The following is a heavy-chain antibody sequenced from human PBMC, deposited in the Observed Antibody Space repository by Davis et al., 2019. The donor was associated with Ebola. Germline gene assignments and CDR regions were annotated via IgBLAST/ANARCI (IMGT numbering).Heavy chain of an antibody. CDR3: TRQGPTSWDS. D-gene: IGHD2-2*01. Sequence: GESLKISCKDSGNSFTSHWIGWVRQLPGKGLEWVGFIFPDDSDTTYSPSFQGQVTFSVDRSIRTAYLQWNSLKASDTAIYYCTRQGPTSWDSWGQGTLVTVSS. CDR1: GNSFTSHW. J-gene: IGHJ4*02. V-gene: IGHV5-51*01. CDR2: IFPDDSDT.